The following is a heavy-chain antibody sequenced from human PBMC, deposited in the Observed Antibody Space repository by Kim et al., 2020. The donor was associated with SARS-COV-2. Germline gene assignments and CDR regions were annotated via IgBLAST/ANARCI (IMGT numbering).Heavy chain of an antibody. J-gene: IGHJ3*02. CDR3: ARDRGGSYVLVAFDI. V-gene: IGHV3-21*01. D-gene: IGHD1-26*01. Sequence: DSVKGRFTISRDNAKNSLYLQMNSLRAEDTAVYYCARDRGGSYVLVAFDIWGQGTMVTVSS.